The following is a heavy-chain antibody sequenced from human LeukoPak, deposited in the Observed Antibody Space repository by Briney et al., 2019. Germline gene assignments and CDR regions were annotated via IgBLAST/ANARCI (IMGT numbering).Heavy chain of an antibody. CDR2: ISGSGGST. J-gene: IGHJ4*02. V-gene: IGHV3-23*01. D-gene: IGHD2-2*01. Sequence: GRSLRLSCAASGFTFSSYAMSWVRQAPGKGLEWVSAISGSGGSTYYADSVKGRFTISRDNSKNTLYLQMNSLRAEDTAVYYCAKRDCSSTSCYAPFDYWGQGTLVTVSS. CDR3: AKRDCSSTSCYAPFDY. CDR1: GFTFSSYA.